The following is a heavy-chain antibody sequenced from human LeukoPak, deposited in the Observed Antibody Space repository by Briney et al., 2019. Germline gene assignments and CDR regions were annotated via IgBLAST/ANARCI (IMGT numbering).Heavy chain of an antibody. V-gene: IGHV4-39*07. Sequence: SETLSLTCTVSGGSISDSNYYWGWIRQPPGRGLEWIGNIYYSGSTNYNPSLKSRVTISVDTSKNQFSLKLSSVTAADTAVYYCASRWLQNPTFDYWGQGTLVTVSS. J-gene: IGHJ4*02. CDR2: IYYSGST. CDR3: ASRWLQNPTFDY. D-gene: IGHD5-24*01. CDR1: GGSISDSNYY.